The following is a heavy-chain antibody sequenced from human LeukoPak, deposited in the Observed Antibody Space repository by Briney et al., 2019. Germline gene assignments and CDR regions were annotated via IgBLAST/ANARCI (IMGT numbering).Heavy chain of an antibody. Sequence: GRSLRLSCAASGFTFDDFAMHWVRQAPGKGLEWVSGISWNSDSRDYADSVKGRLTISRDNARSSLYLQMNSLRPEDMALYYCAKVAAAGNWYFDLWGRGTLVTVSS. CDR2: ISWNSDSR. CDR1: GFTFDDFA. J-gene: IGHJ2*01. V-gene: IGHV3-9*03. D-gene: IGHD6-13*01. CDR3: AKVAAAGNWYFDL.